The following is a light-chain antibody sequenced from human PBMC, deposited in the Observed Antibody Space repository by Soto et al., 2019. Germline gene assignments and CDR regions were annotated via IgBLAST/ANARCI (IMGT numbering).Light chain of an antibody. Sequence: QSVLTQPPSASGTPGLRVTISCSGSSSNIGSNFVYWYQHLPGAAPKLLIYGTHQRPSGVPDRFSASKSGASASLAISGLRSEDEADYYCVSWDGTLNSVLFGGGTKLTVL. CDR2: GTH. J-gene: IGLJ2*01. CDR3: VSWDGTLNSVL. V-gene: IGLV1-47*01. CDR1: SSNIGSNF.